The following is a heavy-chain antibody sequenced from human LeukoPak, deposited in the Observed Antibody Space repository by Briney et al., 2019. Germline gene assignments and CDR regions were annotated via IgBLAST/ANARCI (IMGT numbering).Heavy chain of an antibody. CDR2: IYYTGST. CDR3: ARHIGGRYYYYYMDV. Sequence: SETLSLPCTVSGGSISSSNYYWGWIRQPPGKGLEWIGNIYYTGSTYYNPSLKSRVTISVDTSKNQFSLKVSSVTAADTAVYYCARHIGGRYYYYYMDVWGKGTTVTISS. CDR1: GGSISSSNYY. D-gene: IGHD3-16*02. J-gene: IGHJ6*03. V-gene: IGHV4-39*01.